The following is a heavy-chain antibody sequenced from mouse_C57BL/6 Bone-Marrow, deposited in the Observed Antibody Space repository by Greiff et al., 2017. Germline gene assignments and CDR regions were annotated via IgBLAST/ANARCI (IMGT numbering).Heavy chain of an antibody. CDR1: GFTFSDAW. Sequence: EVMLVESGGGLVQPGGSMKLSCAASGFTFSDAWMDWVRQSPEKGLEWVAEIRNKANNHATYYAESVKGRFTISRDDSKSSVYLQMNSLRAEDTGIYYCTREGRPYAMDYWGQGTSVTVSS. J-gene: IGHJ4*01. V-gene: IGHV6-6*01. CDR2: IRNKANNHAT. CDR3: TREGRPYAMDY.